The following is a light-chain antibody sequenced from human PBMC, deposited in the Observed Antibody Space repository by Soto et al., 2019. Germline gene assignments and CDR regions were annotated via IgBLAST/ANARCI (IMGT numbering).Light chain of an antibody. CDR1: SSDVGGYNY. J-gene: IGLJ1*01. V-gene: IGLV2-14*03. CDR3: SSYTTSNTRQIV. CDR2: DVS. Sequence: SALTQPASVSGSPGQSITIFSTGTSSDVGGYNYVSWYQHHPGKAPKLIIYDVSNRPSGVSNRFSGSKSGNTASLTISGLQPEDEADYYCSSYTTSNTRQIVFGTGTKVTVL.